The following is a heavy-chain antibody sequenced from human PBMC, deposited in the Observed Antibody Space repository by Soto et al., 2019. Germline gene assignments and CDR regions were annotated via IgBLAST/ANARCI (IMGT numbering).Heavy chain of an antibody. J-gene: IGHJ5*02. Sequence: PSETLSLTCTVSGGFIRNNYWSWIRQPPGKGLEWVGYIYYTGTSKYNPSLKSRVTISVDSSKNQFSLKLSSVTAADTAVYYCARGRVVVVVAATRYWFDPWGQGTLVTVSS. V-gene: IGHV4-59*12. CDR3: ARGRVVVVVAATRYWFDP. CDR1: GGFIRNNY. D-gene: IGHD2-15*01. CDR2: IYYTGTS.